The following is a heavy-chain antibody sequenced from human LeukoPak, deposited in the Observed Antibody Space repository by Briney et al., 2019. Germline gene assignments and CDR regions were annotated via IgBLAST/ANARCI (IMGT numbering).Heavy chain of an antibody. D-gene: IGHD4/OR15-4a*01. V-gene: IGHV4-61*02. J-gene: IGHJ4*02. CDR1: GGSVSSGSYY. CDR2: MFTTGTI. CDR3: ERLSGRDYYFDY. Sequence: SQTLSLTCSVSGGSVSSGSYYWSWIRQPAGKGLEWIGRMFTTGTINYNPSLKSPVTISLDTSKNQFSLKLTSVTAADTAVYYRERLSGRDYYFDYWGQGTLVTVSS.